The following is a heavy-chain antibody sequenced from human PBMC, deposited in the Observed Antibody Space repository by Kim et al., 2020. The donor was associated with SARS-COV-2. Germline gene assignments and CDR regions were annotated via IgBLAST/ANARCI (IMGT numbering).Heavy chain of an antibody. CDR2: MNPNSGKT. Sequence: ASVKVSCKASGYTFTSYDINWVRQATGQGLEWMGWMNPNSGKTGYAQKFQGRVTMTRNNSISTAYMELSSLRSEETAVYYCARGNKSPRKITMARGVIIRWFDPWGQGTLVTVSS. J-gene: IGHJ5*02. D-gene: IGHD3-10*01. CDR1: GYTFTSYD. V-gene: IGHV1-8*01. CDR3: ARGNKSPRKITMARGVIIRWFDP.